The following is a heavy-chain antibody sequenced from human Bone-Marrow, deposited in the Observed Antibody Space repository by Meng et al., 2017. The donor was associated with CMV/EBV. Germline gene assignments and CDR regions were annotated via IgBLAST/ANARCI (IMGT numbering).Heavy chain of an antibody. D-gene: IGHD3-22*01. CDR2: ISWNSGSI. V-gene: IGHV3-9*03. J-gene: IGHJ4*02. Sequence: GGSLRLSCAASGFTFDDYAMHWVRQAPGKGLEWVSGISWNSGSIGYADSVKGRSTISRDNAKNSLYLQMNSLRAEDMALYYCAKDNDSSGCLDYWGQGTLVTASS. CDR3: AKDNDSSGCLDY. CDR1: GFTFDDYA.